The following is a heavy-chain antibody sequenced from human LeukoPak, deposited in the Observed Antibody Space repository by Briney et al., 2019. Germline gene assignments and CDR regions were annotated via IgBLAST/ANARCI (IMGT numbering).Heavy chain of an antibody. CDR2: ISSNGYYI. D-gene: IGHD3-3*01. J-gene: IGHJ3*02. CDR3: AREGLRTERSDTDAFDI. V-gene: IGHV3-21*01. Sequence: GGSLRLSCAASGFTFSTYTINWVRQAPGKGLEWVSSISSNGYYIYYAGSVRGQFTISRDNAKNSLYLQMNSLRAEDTALYYCAREGLRTERSDTDAFDIWGQGTMVTVSS. CDR1: GFTFSTYT.